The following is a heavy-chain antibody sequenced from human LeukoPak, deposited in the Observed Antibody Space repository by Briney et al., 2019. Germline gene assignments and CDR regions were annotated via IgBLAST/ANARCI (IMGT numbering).Heavy chain of an antibody. CDR3: ARDPTPEYSSSWTVSDVDY. V-gene: IGHV3-23*01. D-gene: IGHD6-13*01. J-gene: IGHJ4*02. Sequence: GGSLRLSCAASGFTFSSYAMSWVRQAPGKGLEWVSAISGSGGNTYYADSVKGRFTISRDNSQNTLYLQMNSLRAEDTAVYYCARDPTPEYSSSWTVSDVDYWGQGTLVTVSS. CDR2: ISGSGGNT. CDR1: GFTFSSYA.